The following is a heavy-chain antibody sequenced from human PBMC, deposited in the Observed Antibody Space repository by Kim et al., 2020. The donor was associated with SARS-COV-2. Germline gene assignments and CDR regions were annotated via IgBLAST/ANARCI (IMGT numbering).Heavy chain of an antibody. V-gene: IGHV3-74*03. CDR3: ASGSVYVIDV. D-gene: IGHD2-8*01. Sequence: TYADSVRGRFTIARDNAKNTLYLEMNSLRADDAGVYYCASGSVYVIDVWGQGTRVTVSS. J-gene: IGHJ4*02.